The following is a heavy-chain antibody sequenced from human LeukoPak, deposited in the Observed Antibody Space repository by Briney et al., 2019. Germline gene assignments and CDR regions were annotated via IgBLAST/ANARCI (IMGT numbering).Heavy chain of an antibody. CDR2: FDPEDGET. V-gene: IGHV1-24*01. D-gene: IGHD1-26*01. Sequence: ASVKVSCKVSGYTLTELSMHWVRQAPGKGLEWMGGFDPEDGETIYAQKFQGRVTMTEDTSTDTACMELSSLRSEDTAVYYCASSSGSYGWFDPWGQGTLVTVSS. CDR3: ASSSGSYGWFDP. CDR1: GYTLTELS. J-gene: IGHJ5*02.